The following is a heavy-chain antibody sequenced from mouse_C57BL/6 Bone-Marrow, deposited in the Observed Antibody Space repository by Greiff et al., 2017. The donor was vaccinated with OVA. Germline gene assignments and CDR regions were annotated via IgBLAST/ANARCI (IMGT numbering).Heavy chain of an antibody. V-gene: IGHV5-12*01. Sequence: EVKLVESGGGLVQPGGSLKLSCAASGFTFSDYYMYWVRQTPEKRLEWVAYISNGGGSTYYPDTVKGRFTISRDNAKNTLYLQMSRLKSEDTAMYYCARHQITTVCAMDYWGQGTSVTVSS. D-gene: IGHD1-1*01. J-gene: IGHJ4*01. CDR1: GFTFSDYY. CDR2: ISNGGGST. CDR3: ARHQITTVCAMDY.